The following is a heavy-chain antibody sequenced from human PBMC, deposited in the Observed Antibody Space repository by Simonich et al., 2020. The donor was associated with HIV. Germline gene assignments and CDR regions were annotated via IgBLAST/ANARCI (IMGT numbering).Heavy chain of an antibody. CDR1: GFTFSDYA. Sequence: QVQLVESGGGVVQPGRSLRLSCAASGFTFSDYAMHWVRQAPGKGREWGASISEEGNNKYSADAVKGRFTISRDNSKNTVYLQMNSLRAEDTAVYFCARDFYYCSNGVCYTGGVVDYWGQGSLVTVSS. CDR3: ARDFYYCSNGVCYTGGVVDY. J-gene: IGHJ4*02. D-gene: IGHD2-8*01. V-gene: IGHV3-30*07. CDR2: ISEEGNNK.